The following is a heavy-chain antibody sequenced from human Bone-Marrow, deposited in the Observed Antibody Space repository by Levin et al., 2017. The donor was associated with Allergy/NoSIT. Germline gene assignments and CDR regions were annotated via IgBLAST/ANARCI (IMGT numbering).Heavy chain of an antibody. CDR3: AAKYGISASFDF. J-gene: IGHJ4*02. V-gene: IGHV4-30-4*01. Sequence: ASETLSLTCTVSGGSTSSSEYYWTWIRQSPGKGLEWIGYVYYTGTAYYNPSLESRVIISVDTSKNQFSLNLTSVTAADTAVYYCAAKYGISASFDFWGQGTLLTVSS. CDR1: GGSTSSSEYY. CDR2: VYYTGTA. D-gene: IGHD6-6*01.